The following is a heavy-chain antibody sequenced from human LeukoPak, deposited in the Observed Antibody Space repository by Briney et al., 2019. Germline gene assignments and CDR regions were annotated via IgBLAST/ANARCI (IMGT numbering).Heavy chain of an antibody. CDR1: GGTFISYA. Sequence: SVKVSCKASGGTFISYAISWVRQAPGQGLDWMGRIIPILGIANYTQKFQGRVTITADKSTSTAYMELSSLRSEDTAVYYCARSDYSYPFDYWGQGTLVTVSS. D-gene: IGHD2-15*01. CDR2: IIPILGIA. CDR3: ARSDYSYPFDY. J-gene: IGHJ4*02. V-gene: IGHV1-69*04.